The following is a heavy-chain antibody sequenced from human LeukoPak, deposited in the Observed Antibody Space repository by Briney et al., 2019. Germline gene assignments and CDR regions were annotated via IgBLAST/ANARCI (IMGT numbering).Heavy chain of an antibody. CDR3: ASGVIAVAGTDY. Sequence: SVKVSCKASGGTFSSYAISWVRQAPGQGLEWMGGIIPIFGTANYAQKFQGRVTITTDESTSTAYMELSSLRSEDTAVYYCASGVIAVAGTDYWAQGTLVTVSS. D-gene: IGHD6-19*01. CDR2: IIPIFGTA. V-gene: IGHV1-69*05. J-gene: IGHJ4*02. CDR1: GGTFSSYA.